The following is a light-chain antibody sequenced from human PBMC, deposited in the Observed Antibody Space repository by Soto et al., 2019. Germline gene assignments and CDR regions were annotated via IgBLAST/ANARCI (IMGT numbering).Light chain of an antibody. CDR2: TPS. V-gene: IGKV3-20*01. CDR1: QTVGNNY. CDR3: LQDAFSPHT. J-gene: IGKJ2*01. Sequence: EIVLTQSPGTLSLSPGERATLSCRASQTVGNNYLAWFQQKPGRAPNLLVYTPSTRATGIPDRFSGSGSGTDFTLTISRLEHEDFAVYYCLQDAFSPHTFGQGTRLDIK.